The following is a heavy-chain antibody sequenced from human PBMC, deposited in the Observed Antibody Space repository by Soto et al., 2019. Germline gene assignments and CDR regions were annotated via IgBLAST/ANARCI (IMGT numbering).Heavy chain of an antibody. CDR2: FYYTGTT. V-gene: IGHV4-59*01. CDR3: ARDTVLTGMFDF. D-gene: IGHD4-17*01. CDR1: GGSIGSYH. Sequence: ADTLSLTCSVSGGSIGSYHWSWVRQPPGKGLEWIASFYYTGTTNYNPSLGSRVTISIDAPGNRFSMEITSVTAADTAIYYCARDTVLTGMFDFWGQGTLVTVSS. J-gene: IGHJ4*02.